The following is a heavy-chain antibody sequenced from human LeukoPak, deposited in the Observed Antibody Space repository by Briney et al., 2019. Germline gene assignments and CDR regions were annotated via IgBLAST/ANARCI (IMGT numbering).Heavy chain of an antibody. J-gene: IGHJ3*02. CDR2: IYPVDSDT. Sequence: GESLKISCKGSGYSFTSYWIGWVRQMPGKGLEWMGIIYPVDSDTRYSPSFQGQVTISADKSISTAYLQWSSLKASDTAMYYCARQRDYYDSSGYLPDAFDIWGQGTMVTVSS. CDR1: GYSFTSYW. V-gene: IGHV5-51*01. D-gene: IGHD3-22*01. CDR3: ARQRDYYDSSGYLPDAFDI.